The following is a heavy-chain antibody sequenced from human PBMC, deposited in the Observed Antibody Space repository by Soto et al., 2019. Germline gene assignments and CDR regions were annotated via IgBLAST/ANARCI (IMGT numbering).Heavy chain of an antibody. Sequence: GGSLRLSCAASGFTFSSYSMNWVRQAPGKGLKWVSSISSSSSYIYYADSVKGRFTISRDNAKNSLYLQMNSLRAEDTAAYYCARDFRATFDVWGQGTLVTVYS. CDR2: ISSSSSYI. J-gene: IGHJ4*02. V-gene: IGHV3-21*01. CDR3: ARDFRATFDV. CDR1: GFTFSSYS.